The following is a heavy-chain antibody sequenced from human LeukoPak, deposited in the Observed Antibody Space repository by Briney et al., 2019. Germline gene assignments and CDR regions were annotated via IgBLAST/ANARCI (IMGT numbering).Heavy chain of an antibody. CDR1: GDSISSYF. Sequence: SETLSLTCTVSGDSISSYFWSWIRQPSGKGLEWIGYFHDSGSANYNPSLKSRITMSVDTSKNQFSLKLRSVTAADTAVYYCARDSHSVDTATPRGFDPWGREPWSPSPQ. J-gene: IGHJ5*02. D-gene: IGHD2-15*01. V-gene: IGHV4-59*01. CDR2: FHDSGSA. CDR3: ARDSHSVDTATPRGFDP.